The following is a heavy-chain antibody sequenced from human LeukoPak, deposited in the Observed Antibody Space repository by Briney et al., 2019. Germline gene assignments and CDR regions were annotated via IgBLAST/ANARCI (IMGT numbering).Heavy chain of an antibody. CDR3: AKFDSSNWAYFDY. J-gene: IGHJ4*02. CDR2: ISGSGGST. V-gene: IGHV3-23*01. Sequence: PGGSLRLSCAASGFTFSSYAMNWVRQAPGKGLEWVSVISGSGGSTYYADSVKGRFTISRDNSKNTLYLQMYSLRAEDTAVYYCAKFDSSNWAYFDYWGQGTLVTVSS. CDR1: GFTFSSYA. D-gene: IGHD3-22*01.